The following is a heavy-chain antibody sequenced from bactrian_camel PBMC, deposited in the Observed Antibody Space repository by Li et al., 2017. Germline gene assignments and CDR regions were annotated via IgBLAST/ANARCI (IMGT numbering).Heavy chain of an antibody. CDR1: GSSFSSNY. V-gene: IGHV3S42*01. J-gene: IGHJ6*01. D-gene: IGHD5*01. Sequence: VQLVESGGGSVETGGSLTLSCVASGSSFSSNYIAWFRQDPDQVRKGVASIHTNGGSTRYGESVKGRFTISKDNAKNTLYLQMNNLRPEDTAMYYCAAEGVRGLGDCLDDYRFGYWGQGTQVTVS. CDR2: IHTNGGST. CDR3: AAEGVRGLGDCLDDYRFGY.